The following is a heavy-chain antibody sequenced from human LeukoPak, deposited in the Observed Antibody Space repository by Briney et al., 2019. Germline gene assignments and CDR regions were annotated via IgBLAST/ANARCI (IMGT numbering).Heavy chain of an antibody. J-gene: IGHJ4*02. CDR3: AKVLWTGGGYSYGLDY. CDR2: IWYDGSNK. D-gene: IGHD5-18*01. V-gene: IGHV3-33*06. CDR1: GFTFSSYG. Sequence: GRALRLSCAASGFTFSSYGMHWVRQAPGKGLEWVALIWYDGSNKYYADSVKGRFTISRDNSKNTLYLQMNSLRAEDTAVYYCAKVLWTGGGYSYGLDYWGQGTLVTVSS.